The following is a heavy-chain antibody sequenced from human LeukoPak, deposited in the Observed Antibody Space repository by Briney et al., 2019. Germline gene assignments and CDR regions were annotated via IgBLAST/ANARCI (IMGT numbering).Heavy chain of an antibody. D-gene: IGHD3-22*01. J-gene: IGHJ3*02. V-gene: IGHV3-23*01. Sequence: PGGSLRLSCAASGFTFSIYAMSWVRQAPGKGLEWVSAISGSGGSTYYADSVKGRFTISRDNSKNTLYLQMNSLRAEDTAVYYCAKDISANYYDSSGSYDAFDIWGQGTMVTVSS. CDR2: ISGSGGST. CDR1: GFTFSIYA. CDR3: AKDISANYYDSSGSYDAFDI.